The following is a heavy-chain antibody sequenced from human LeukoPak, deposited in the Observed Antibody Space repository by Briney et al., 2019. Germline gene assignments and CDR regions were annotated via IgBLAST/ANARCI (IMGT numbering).Heavy chain of an antibody. CDR1: GGSISSGSYY. CDR2: IYTSGST. V-gene: IGHV4-61*02. J-gene: IGHJ3*02. D-gene: IGHD2-2*02. Sequence: SQTLSLTCTVSGGSISSGSYYWSWIRQPAGKGLEWIGRIYTSGSTNYNPSLKSRVTISVDTSKNQFSLKLSSVTAADTAVYYCARDAIPPHEADDTFDIWGQGTMVTVSS. CDR3: ARDAIPPHEADDTFDI.